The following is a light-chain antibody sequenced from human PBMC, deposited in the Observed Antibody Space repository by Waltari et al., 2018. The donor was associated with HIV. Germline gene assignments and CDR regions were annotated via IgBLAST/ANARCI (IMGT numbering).Light chain of an antibody. V-gene: IGKV1-9*01. CDR1: QDISDF. J-gene: IGKJ4*01. CDR2: DAS. CDR3: QQLHTFPLT. Sequence: DIQLTKSPSFLSASVGERVTVACRASQDISDFLAWYQQKPGIAPRLLIYDASTLYTGVPSRFRGSGSGTEFTLTISSLQPEDFASYYCQQLHTFPLTFGGGTKV.